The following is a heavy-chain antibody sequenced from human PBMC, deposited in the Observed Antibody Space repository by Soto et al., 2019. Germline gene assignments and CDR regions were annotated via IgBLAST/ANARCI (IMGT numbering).Heavy chain of an antibody. J-gene: IGHJ4*02. CDR1: GYTFTSCG. V-gene: IGHV1-18*01. CDR3: VRLSCCGGGSCYLPDY. D-gene: IGHD2-15*01. CDR2: ISAYNGNT. Sequence: QVQLVQSGAEVMQPGASVKVSCKASGYTFTSCGISWVRQAPGQGLEWMGWISAYNGNTIYAQNLQGRVTMTTDTSTSTAFMELRSLTSDDTAVYYCVRLSCCGGGSCYLPDYWGQGTLVTVSS.